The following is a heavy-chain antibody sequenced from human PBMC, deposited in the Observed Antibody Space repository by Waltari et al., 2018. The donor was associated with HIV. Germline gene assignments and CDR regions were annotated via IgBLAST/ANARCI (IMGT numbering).Heavy chain of an antibody. Sequence: QVQLVQSGAAVKKPGASVKVSCKASGYPFPGYYMHRARQAPGQGLEWMGWINPNSGGTNYAQKFQGRVTMTRDTSISTAYMELSRLRSDDTAVYYCARDRARTTDYYYYGMDVWGQGTTVTVSS. CDR3: ARDRARTTDYYYYGMDV. J-gene: IGHJ6*02. D-gene: IGHD1-7*01. V-gene: IGHV1-2*02. CDR2: INPNSGGT. CDR1: GYPFPGYY.